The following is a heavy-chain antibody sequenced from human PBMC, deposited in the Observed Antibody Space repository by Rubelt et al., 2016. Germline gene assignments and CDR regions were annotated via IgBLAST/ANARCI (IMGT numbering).Heavy chain of an antibody. Sequence: QVQLQESGPGLLKPSETLSLTCTVSGGSISTYYWSWIRQPPGKGLEWIGSIHYSGSTYYNPSLKSRVTISEDTSKKQFSLNLKSVTAADTAVYYCARHDYYDTSGYPYWGQGTTVTVSS. J-gene: IGHJ6*02. CDR1: GGSISTYY. CDR3: ARHDYYDTSGYPY. CDR2: IHYSGST. V-gene: IGHV4-59*05. D-gene: IGHD3-22*01.